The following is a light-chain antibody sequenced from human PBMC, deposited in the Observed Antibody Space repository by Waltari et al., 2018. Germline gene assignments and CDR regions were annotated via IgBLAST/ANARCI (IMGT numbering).Light chain of an antibody. CDR3: CSYAGSSTYV. J-gene: IGLJ3*02. V-gene: IGLV2-23*01. CDR1: SSAAGSYNT. Sequence: QSALTQPASVSGSPVQSITISCTVTSSAAGSYNTDSWYQQHPGKAPKLMIYEGRKRPSGVSNRVSGSKSGNTASLTISGLQAEDEADYYCCSYAGSSTYVFGGGTKLTVL. CDR2: EGR.